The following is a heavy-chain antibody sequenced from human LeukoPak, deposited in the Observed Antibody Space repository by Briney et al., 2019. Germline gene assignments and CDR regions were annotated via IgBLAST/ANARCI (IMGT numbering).Heavy chain of an antibody. J-gene: IGHJ4*02. CDR1: GFTFSSYA. CDR3: ARLTYDSSGYRFDY. D-gene: IGHD3-22*01. CDR2: ITGSGGST. Sequence: GGSLRLSCAASGFTFSSYALTWVRQAPGKGLEWVSTITGSGGSTYYADSVKGRFPISRDNSKNTLYLQMNSLRAEDTAVYYCARLTYDSSGYRFDYWGQGTLVTVSS. V-gene: IGHV3-23*01.